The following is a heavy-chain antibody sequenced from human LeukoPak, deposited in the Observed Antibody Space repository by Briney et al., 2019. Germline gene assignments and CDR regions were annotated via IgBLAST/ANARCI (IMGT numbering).Heavy chain of an antibody. V-gene: IGHV3-7*01. CDR2: IKQDGSEK. CDR3: ARDLVVVAATPDY. J-gene: IGHJ4*02. Sequence: GGSLRLSCAASGFTFSSYWMSWVRQAPGKGLEWVANIKQDGSEKYCVDSVKGRFTISRDNAKNSLYLQMNSLRAEDTAVYYCARDLVVVAATPDYWGQGTLVTVSS. D-gene: IGHD2-15*01. CDR1: GFTFSSYW.